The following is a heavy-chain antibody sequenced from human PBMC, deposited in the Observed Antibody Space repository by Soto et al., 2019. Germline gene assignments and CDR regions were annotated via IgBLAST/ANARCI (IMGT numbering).Heavy chain of an antibody. CDR2: ISGSGGST. J-gene: IGHJ6*02. V-gene: IGHV3-23*01. CDR1: GFTFSSYA. D-gene: IGHD3-10*01. CDR3: AKAVLSGYYYYGMDV. Sequence: PGGSLRLSCAASGFTFSSYAMSWVRQAPGKGLEWVSAISGSGGSTYYADSVKGRFTISRDNSKNTLYLQMNSLRAEDTAVYYCAKAVLSGYYYYGMDVWGQGTTVTVSS.